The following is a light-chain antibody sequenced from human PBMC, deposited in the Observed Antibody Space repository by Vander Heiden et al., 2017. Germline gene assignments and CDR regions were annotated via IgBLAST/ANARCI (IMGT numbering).Light chain of an antibody. V-gene: IGLV1-40*01. J-gene: IGLJ3*02. CDR2: GNS. CDR1: SSNIGAGYD. Sequence: QSVLTPPPSVSGAPGQRVTISCTGSSSNIGAGYDVHWYQQLPGTAPNLLSYGNSNRPSGVPDRFSGSKSGTSASLAITGLQAEDEADYYCQSYDSSLSGWVFGGGTKLTVL. CDR3: QSYDSSLSGWV.